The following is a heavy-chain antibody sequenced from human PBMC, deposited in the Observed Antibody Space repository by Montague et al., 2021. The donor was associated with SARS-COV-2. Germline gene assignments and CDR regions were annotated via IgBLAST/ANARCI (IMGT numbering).Heavy chain of an antibody. Sequence: SETLSLTCAVYGVWFTGYYGGGRRQPRGKWSECIREISDSGSTNHNPSLKSRVTISTDTSKNQFSLKLSSVTAADTAVYYCARSAYRLLFIASYYGMDVWGKGTTVTVSS. CDR3: ARSAYRLLFIASYYGMDV. J-gene: IGHJ6*04. V-gene: IGHV4-34*01. CDR1: GVWFTGYY. CDR2: ISDSGST. D-gene: IGHD2-2*01.